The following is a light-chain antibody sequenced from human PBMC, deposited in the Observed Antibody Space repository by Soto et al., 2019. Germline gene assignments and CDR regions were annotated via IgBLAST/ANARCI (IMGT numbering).Light chain of an antibody. Sequence: DIQLTQSPSTLSASVGDRVTITCRASQSISSYLNWYQHKPGTAPRLLIYGASSLQSGVPSRFSGSGSGTDFTLIISSLQPEDFATYYCQQSYSTLSWTFGQGTKVDMK. CDR2: GAS. V-gene: IGKV1-39*01. CDR3: QQSYSTLSWT. CDR1: QSISSY. J-gene: IGKJ1*01.